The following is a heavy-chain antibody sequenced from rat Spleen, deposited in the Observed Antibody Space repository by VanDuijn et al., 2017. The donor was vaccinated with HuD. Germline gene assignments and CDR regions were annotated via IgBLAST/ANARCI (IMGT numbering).Heavy chain of an antibody. Sequence: EVQLVESGGGLEQPGRSLKFSCAASGFTFSDYYMAWVRQAPTKGLEWVATISSDGGRNFYRDSVKGRFTISRDNAKSSLYLQMDSLRSGDTATYYCVRHGYTRYYFDYWGQGVMVTVSS. J-gene: IGHJ2*01. CDR2: ISSDGGRN. D-gene: IGHD1-9*01. V-gene: IGHV5-17*01. CDR1: GFTFSDYY. CDR3: VRHGYTRYYFDY.